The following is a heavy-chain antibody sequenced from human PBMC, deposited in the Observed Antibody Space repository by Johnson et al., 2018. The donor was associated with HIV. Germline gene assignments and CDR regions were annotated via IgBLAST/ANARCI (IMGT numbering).Heavy chain of an antibody. Sequence: QVQLVESGGGVVQPGRSLRLSCSATGFTFTSYGMHWVRQAPGKGLEWVAVIWYDGSKAHYVDSVKGRFTISRDNSKNTLYLQMNSLRAEDTAVYYCTTDRASCGGDCYSSDAFDIWGQGTMVTVSS. CDR2: IWYDGSKA. V-gene: IGHV3-33*01. D-gene: IGHD2-21*01. CDR3: TTDRASCGGDCYSSDAFDI. J-gene: IGHJ3*02. CDR1: GFTFTSYG.